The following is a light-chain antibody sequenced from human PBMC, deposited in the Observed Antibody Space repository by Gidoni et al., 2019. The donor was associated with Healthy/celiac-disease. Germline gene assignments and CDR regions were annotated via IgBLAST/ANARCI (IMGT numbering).Light chain of an antibody. J-gene: IGLJ2*01. CDR3: CSYAGISTPVV. CDR2: EGS. V-gene: IGLV2-23*01. Sequence: QSALTQPAPASGALGQSITIYCTGTSSDVGRYNLVSWYQQHPGKAPKLMIYEGSKRPSGVSNRFSGSKSGNTASLTISGLQAADEADYYCCSYAGISTPVVFGGGTKLTVL. CDR1: SSDVGRYNL.